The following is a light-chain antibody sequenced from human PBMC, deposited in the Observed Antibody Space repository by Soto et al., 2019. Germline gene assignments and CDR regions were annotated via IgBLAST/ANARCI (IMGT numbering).Light chain of an antibody. CDR1: HNIERW. J-gene: IGKJ1*01. CDR3: QQFAISPT. Sequence: IPMTQSPSTLSASVGDRVTITCRASHNIERWMAWYQQKPGKAPSLLIFDASTLHSGVPSRFSGSGSGTDFTLTISSLQPDNFATYHCQQFAISPTFGQGTKVEVK. CDR2: DAS. V-gene: IGKV1-5*01.